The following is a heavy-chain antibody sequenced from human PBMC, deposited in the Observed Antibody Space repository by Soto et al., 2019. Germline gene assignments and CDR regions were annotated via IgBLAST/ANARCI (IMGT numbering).Heavy chain of an antibody. V-gene: IGHV1-46*01. CDR3: ARFLLRYFDWLSPVHYYYYGMDV. CDR2: INPSGGST. D-gene: IGHD3-9*01. Sequence: QVQLVQSGAEVKKPGASVKVSCKASGYTFTSYYMHWVRQAPGQGLEWMGIINPSGGSTSYAQKFQGRVTMTRDTSTSTVYMELSSLRSEDTAVYYCARFLLRYFDWLSPVHYYYYGMDVWGQGTTVTVSS. J-gene: IGHJ6*02. CDR1: GYTFTSYY.